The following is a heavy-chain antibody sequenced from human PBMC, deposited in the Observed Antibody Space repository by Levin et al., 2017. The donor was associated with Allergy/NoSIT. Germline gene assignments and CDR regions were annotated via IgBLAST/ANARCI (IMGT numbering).Heavy chain of an antibody. D-gene: IGHD6-19*01. Sequence: TGGSLRLSCAASGFTFDDYAMHWVRQAPGKGLEWVSGISWNSGNIGYADSVKGRFTISRDNAKNSLYLQMNSLRAEDTAFYYCAKDTGTGWFYYFDSWGQGTLVTVSS. J-gene: IGHJ4*02. CDR3: AKDTGTGWFYYFDS. CDR1: GFTFDDYA. CDR2: ISWNSGNI. V-gene: IGHV3-9*01.